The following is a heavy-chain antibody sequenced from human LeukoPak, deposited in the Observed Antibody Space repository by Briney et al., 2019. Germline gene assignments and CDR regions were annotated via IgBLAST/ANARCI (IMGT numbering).Heavy chain of an antibody. D-gene: IGHD2-2*01. J-gene: IGHJ4*02. CDR1: GFSFSTYG. V-gene: IGHV3-30*02. CDR2: MQYDGSEE. Sequence: GGPLRLSCAASGFSFSTYGMHWVRQAPGKGLEWVTFMQYDGSEEYYADSVKGRFTISRDNSKNTLYLQMDSLRGEDTAVYYCAGKAAAYYFVYWGQGTLVTVSS. CDR3: AGKAAAYYFVY.